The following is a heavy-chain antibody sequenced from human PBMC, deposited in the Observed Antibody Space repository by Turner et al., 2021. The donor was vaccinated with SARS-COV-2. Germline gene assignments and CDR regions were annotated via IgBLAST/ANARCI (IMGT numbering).Heavy chain of an antibody. J-gene: IGHJ4*02. CDR3: ARGIEDSSGYLSYYFDY. CDR1: GFTFSSYG. V-gene: IGHV3-33*01. D-gene: IGHD3-22*01. CDR2: IWYDGSNK. Sequence: QVQLVESGGGVVQPGRSLRLSCAASGFTFSSYGMHWVRQAPGKGLEWVAIIWYDGSNKYYADSVKGRFTISRDKSKKTRDLQMNSLRAEDTAVYYCARGIEDSSGYLSYYFDYWGQGTMGTVS.